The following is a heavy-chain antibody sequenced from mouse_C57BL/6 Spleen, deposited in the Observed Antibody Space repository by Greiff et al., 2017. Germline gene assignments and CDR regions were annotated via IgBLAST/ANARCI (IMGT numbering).Heavy chain of an antibody. CDR2: INPRNGGT. CDR1: GYTFTSYW. V-gene: IGHV1-53*01. D-gene: IGHD1-1*01. CDR3: ASYYYGSSDKDY. Sequence: VQLQQPGTELVKPGASVKLSCKASGYTFTSYWMHWVKQRPGQGLEWLGNINPRNGGTNYNEKFKSKATLTVDKSYSTAYMQLSSLTSEDSAVYYCASYYYGSSDKDYWGQGTTLTVSS. J-gene: IGHJ2*01.